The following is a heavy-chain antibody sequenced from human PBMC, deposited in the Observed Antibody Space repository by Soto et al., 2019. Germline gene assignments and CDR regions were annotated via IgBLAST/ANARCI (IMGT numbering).Heavy chain of an antibody. Sequence: ASVKVSCKASGGTFSSYAISWVRQAPGQGLEWMGGIIPIFGTANYAQKFQGRVTITADESTSTAYMELSSLRSEDTAVYYCARDGGCSGGSCYSPSMDVWGQGTTVTVSS. J-gene: IGHJ6*02. D-gene: IGHD2-15*01. CDR3: ARDGGCSGGSCYSPSMDV. V-gene: IGHV1-69*13. CDR1: GGTFSSYA. CDR2: IIPIFGTA.